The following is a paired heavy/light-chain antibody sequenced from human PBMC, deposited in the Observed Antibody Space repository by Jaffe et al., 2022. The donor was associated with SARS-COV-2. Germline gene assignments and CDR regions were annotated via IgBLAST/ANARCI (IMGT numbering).Light chain of an antibody. CDR3: QQSYSTPHT. CDR2: AAS. Sequence: DTQMTQSPSSLSASVGDRITITCRASQSISTYLNWYQQKPGKAPKLLIYAASSFQDGVPSRFSGSGSGTDFTLTISSLQPEDFATYYCQQSYSTPHTFGQGTKLEIK. J-gene: IGKJ2*01. V-gene: IGKV1-39*01. CDR1: QSISTY.
Heavy chain of an antibody. CDR1: GFTFGDYY. Sequence: EVQLVESGGGLVQPGQSLRLSCTASGFTFGDYYMTWVRQAPGKGLEWVGSIRTRPYGWTTEYAASVKGRFTISGDDSKSIAYLQMNSLKTEDTAVYYCSRLYYYDRIGTYDPWGQGTLVTVSS. V-gene: IGHV3-49*04. CDR2: IRTRPYGWTT. J-gene: IGHJ5*02. CDR3: SRLYYYDRIGTYDP. D-gene: IGHD3-22*01.